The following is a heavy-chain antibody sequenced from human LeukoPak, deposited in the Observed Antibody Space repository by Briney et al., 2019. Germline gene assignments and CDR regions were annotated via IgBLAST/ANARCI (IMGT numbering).Heavy chain of an antibody. CDR1: GYTFTSYD. CDR2: MNPNSGNT. V-gene: IGHV1-8*01. J-gene: IGHJ6*02. CDR3: ARGSSSGWPYYYYYGMDV. D-gene: IGHD6-19*01. Sequence: ASVNVSCKASGYTFTSYDINWVRQATGQGLEWMGWMNPNSGNTGYARKFQGRVTMTRNTSISTAYMELSSLRSEDTAVYYCARGSSSGWPYYYYYGMDVWGQGTTVTVSS.